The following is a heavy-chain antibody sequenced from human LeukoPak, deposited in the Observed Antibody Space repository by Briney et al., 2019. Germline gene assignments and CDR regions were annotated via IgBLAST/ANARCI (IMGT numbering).Heavy chain of an antibody. CDR1: GFTFRSYS. D-gene: IGHD3-9*01. J-gene: IGHJ6*02. CDR2: ISTSSATV. CDR3: ANILPPRGLQKDYYYYCGVDV. Sequence: GGSLRLSCAASGFTFRSYSMNWVRQAPGKGLEWVSYISTSSATVYYADSARGRFTISRDNAKNALFLQMNSLRDEDTAVYYCANILPPRGLQKDYYYYCGVDVWGQGTTVTVSS. V-gene: IGHV3-48*02.